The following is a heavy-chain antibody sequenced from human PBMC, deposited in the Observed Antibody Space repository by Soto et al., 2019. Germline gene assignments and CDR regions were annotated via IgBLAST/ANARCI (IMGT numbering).Heavy chain of an antibody. CDR1: GGSISSGGYY. J-gene: IGHJ6*02. D-gene: IGHD3-22*01. CDR2: IYYSGST. Sequence: SETLSLTCTVSGGSISSGGYYWSWIRQHPGKGLEWIGYIYYSGSTYYNPSLKSRVTISVDTSKNQFSLKLSSVTAADTAVYYCARDSYYYDSSGYYDYYYYGMDVWGQGTTVTVSS. V-gene: IGHV4-31*03. CDR3: ARDSYYYDSSGYYDYYYYGMDV.